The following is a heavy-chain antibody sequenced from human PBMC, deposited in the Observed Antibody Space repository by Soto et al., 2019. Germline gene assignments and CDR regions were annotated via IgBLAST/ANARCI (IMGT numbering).Heavy chain of an antibody. D-gene: IGHD2-15*01. CDR1: GFTFSSYG. V-gene: IGHV3-33*01. CDR2: IGYDGSDK. J-gene: IGHJ4*02. Sequence: QVQLVESGGGVVQPGGSLRLSCAASGFTFSSYGMHWVRQAPGKGLEWVAVIGYDGSDKDYADSVKGRFTISRDNSKNTVYVQMNSVRVEDTAVYYCVRDIDSTFDYWGQGTLVTVSS. CDR3: VRDIDSTFDY.